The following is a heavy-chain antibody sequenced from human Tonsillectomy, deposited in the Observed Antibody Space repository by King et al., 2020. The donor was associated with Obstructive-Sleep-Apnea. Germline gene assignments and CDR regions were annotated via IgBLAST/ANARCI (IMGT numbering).Heavy chain of an antibody. D-gene: IGHD3-3*01. CDR1: GFTFNSHS. J-gene: IGHJ4*02. V-gene: IGHV3-48*04. CDR2: IRSDSSKP. Sequence: VQLVESGGGLVQPGGSLRLSCAASGFTFNSHSMNLVRQAPGKGLEWVSYIRSDSSKPSYADAVKGRFTISRDNAKNSLYLQMDSLRVEDTAVYYCARDQEWTFDYWGQGTLVTVSS. CDR3: ARDQEWTFDY.